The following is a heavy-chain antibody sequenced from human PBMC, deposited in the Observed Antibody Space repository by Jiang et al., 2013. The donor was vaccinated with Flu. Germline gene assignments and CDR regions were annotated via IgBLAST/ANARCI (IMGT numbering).Heavy chain of an antibody. CDR1: GGSFSGYY. V-gene: IGHV4-34*01. J-gene: IGHJ6*02. Sequence: LKPSETLSLTCAVYGGSFSGYYWSWIRQPPGKGLEWIGEINHSGSTNYNPSLKSRVTISVDTSKNQFSLKLSSVTAADTAVYYCARVLGVRLDVWGQGTTVTVSS. D-gene: IGHD3-10*01. CDR2: INHSGST. CDR3: ARVLGVRLDV.